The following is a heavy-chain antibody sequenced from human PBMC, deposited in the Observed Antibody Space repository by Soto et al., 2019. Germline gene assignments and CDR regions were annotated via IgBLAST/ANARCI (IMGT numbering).Heavy chain of an antibody. V-gene: IGHV1-18*01. Sequence: QVHLEQSGPEVKKPGASVKVSCRASGYPFRNFGVAWVRQAPGQGLEWMGWISAYNGDTNYTQSHQGRASMTPVTTTRAVYMDLRSLRLDATAVYYCARVPPPIGGAPFLFDSWGQGTLVTVSS. J-gene: IGHJ4*02. D-gene: IGHD3-3*01. CDR3: ARVPPPIGGAPFLFDS. CDR1: GYPFRNFG. CDR2: ISAYNGDT.